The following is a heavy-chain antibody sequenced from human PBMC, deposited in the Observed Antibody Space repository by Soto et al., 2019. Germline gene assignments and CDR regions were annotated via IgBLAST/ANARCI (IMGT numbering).Heavy chain of an antibody. CDR1: GFTFSSYA. D-gene: IGHD1-26*01. J-gene: IGHJ3*02. Sequence: EVQLLESGGGLVQPGGSLRLSCAASGFTFSSYAMSWVRQAPGKGLEWVSAISGSGGSTYYADSVKGRFTISRDNSKNTLYLQMNSLRAEDTAVYYCATSPGSYYDAFDIWGQGTMVTVSS. CDR3: ATSPGSYYDAFDI. CDR2: ISGSGGST. V-gene: IGHV3-23*01.